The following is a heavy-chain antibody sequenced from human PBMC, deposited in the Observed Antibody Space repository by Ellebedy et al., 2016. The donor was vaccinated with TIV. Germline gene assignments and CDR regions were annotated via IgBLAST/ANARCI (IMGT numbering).Heavy chain of an antibody. V-gene: IGHV4-39*01. Sequence: MPSETLSLTCTVSGDSISSSDYYWGWIRQPPGKGLEWIGTIFYSGPTYYNPSLKSRLTISIDTSKNQFSLNLTAVTAADTAVYYCASEPPYFYGASGIYLQDFWGQGTLVTVSS. J-gene: IGHJ4*02. CDR3: ASEPPYFYGASGIYLQDF. CDR2: IFYSGPT. CDR1: GDSISSSDYY. D-gene: IGHD3-10*01.